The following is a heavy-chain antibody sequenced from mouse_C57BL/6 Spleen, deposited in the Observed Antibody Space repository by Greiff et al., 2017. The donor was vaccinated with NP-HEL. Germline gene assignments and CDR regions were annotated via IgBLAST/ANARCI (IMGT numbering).Heavy chain of an antibody. CDR1: GFTFSSYG. V-gene: IGHV5-6-3*01. Sequence: EVQGVESGGGLVQPGGSRKLSCAASGFTFSSYGMSWVRQTPDKRLELVATINSNGGSTYYPDSVKGRFTISRDNAKNTLYLQMSSLKSEDTAMYYCARMARTINWGQGTTLTVSS. CDR3: ARMARTIN. CDR2: INSNGGST. J-gene: IGHJ2*01.